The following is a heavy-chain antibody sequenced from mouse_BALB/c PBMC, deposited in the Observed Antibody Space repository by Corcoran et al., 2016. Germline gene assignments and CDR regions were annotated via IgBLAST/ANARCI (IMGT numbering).Heavy chain of an antibody. V-gene: IGHV1S136*01. Sequence: EVQLQQSGPELVKPGASVTMSCTASGCTFTSYVMHWVKQKPGQGLEWIGYINPYNDGTKYNEKFKGKATLTSDKSSSTAYMELSSLTSEDSAVYYCARKHYGSSYGYFDVWGAGTTVTVSP. J-gene: IGHJ1*01. D-gene: IGHD1-1*01. CDR2: INPYNDGT. CDR1: GCTFTSYV. CDR3: ARKHYGSSYGYFDV.